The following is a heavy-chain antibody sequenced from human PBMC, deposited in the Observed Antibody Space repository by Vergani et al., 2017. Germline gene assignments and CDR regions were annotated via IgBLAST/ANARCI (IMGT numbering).Heavy chain of an antibody. D-gene: IGHD6-6*01. V-gene: IGHV4-39*01. CDR3: ARHLRQLARNDVFDI. CDR1: GMSISNNNYY. CDR2: IYDSRNN. Sequence: QLQLQESGPRLVKPSETLSLTCSLSGMSISNNNYYWGRIRQPPGKGLEWIGSIYDSRNNNYSPSLKSRVSISVDTSKNQFSLNLTSVTAADTAVYYGARHLRQLARNDVFDIWGHGTLVTVSS. J-gene: IGHJ3*02.